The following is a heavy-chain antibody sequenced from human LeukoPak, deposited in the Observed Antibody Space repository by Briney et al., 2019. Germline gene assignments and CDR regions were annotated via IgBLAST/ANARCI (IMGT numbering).Heavy chain of an antibody. CDR3: AKLSTSYFDY. D-gene: IGHD2/OR15-2a*01. Sequence: SSETLSLTCTVSGGSISSGGYYWSWIRQHPGKGLEWIGYIYYSGSTYYNPSLKSRVTISVDTSKNQFSLKLSSVTAADTAVYYCAKLSTSYFDYWGQGTLVTVSS. CDR2: IYYSGST. V-gene: IGHV4-31*03. CDR1: GGSISSGGYY. J-gene: IGHJ4*02.